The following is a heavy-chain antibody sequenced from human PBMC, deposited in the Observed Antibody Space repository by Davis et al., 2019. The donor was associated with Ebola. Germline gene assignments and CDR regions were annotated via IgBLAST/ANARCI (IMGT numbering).Heavy chain of an antibody. V-gene: IGHV4-59*06. CDR1: GGSISSYY. CDR2: IYYSGST. Sequence: SETLSLTCTVSGGSISSYYWSWIRQPPGKGLEWIGYIYYSGSTYYNPSLKSRVTISVDTSKNQFSLKLSSVTAADTAVYYCAREPSTRRYGMDVWGQGTTVTVSS. D-gene: IGHD5-24*01. CDR3: AREPSTRRYGMDV. J-gene: IGHJ6*02.